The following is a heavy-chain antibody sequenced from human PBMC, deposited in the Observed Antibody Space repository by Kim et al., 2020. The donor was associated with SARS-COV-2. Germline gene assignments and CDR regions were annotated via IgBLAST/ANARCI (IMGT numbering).Heavy chain of an antibody. CDR2: INPDGRTT. Sequence: GGSLRLSCAASGFTFSTYWMHWVRQAPGMRPVWVSRINPDGRTTTYPDSVQGRFTISRDNAKNTLYLDMSSLRADDTAMYYCARSASDDKAFTYWGRGTQVTVSS. D-gene: IGHD1-1*01. J-gene: IGHJ4*02. V-gene: IGHV3-74*01. CDR1: GFTFSTYW. CDR3: ARSASDDKAFTY.